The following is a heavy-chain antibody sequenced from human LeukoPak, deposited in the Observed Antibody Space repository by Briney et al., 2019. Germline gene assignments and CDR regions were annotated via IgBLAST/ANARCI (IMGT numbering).Heavy chain of an antibody. J-gene: IGHJ4*02. D-gene: IGHD1-26*01. CDR2: IYSGGST. Sequence: GGSLRLSCAASEFIVSSNYMSWVRQAPGKGLEWVSVIYSGGSTYYADSVKGRFTISRDNSKNTLYLQMNSLRAEDTAVYYCASSGNYYPYLLDYWGQGTLVTVSS. CDR3: ASSGNYYPYLLDY. V-gene: IGHV3-53*01. CDR1: EFIVSSNY.